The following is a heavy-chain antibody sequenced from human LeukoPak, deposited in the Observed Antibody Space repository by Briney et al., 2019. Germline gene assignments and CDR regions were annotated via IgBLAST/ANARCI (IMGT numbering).Heavy chain of an antibody. D-gene: IGHD3-10*01. Sequence: GSLRLSCAASGFTFSSYSMNWVRQAPGKGLEWIAEITDSGGTNYNPSLNSRVTISVDTSKNEFSLKLRSVTAADTAVYYCARDYYGSGKYYYYYYGMDVWGQGTTVTVSS. J-gene: IGHJ6*02. CDR2: ITDSGGT. V-gene: IGHV4-34*01. CDR1: GFTFSSYS. CDR3: ARDYYGSGKYYYYYYGMDV.